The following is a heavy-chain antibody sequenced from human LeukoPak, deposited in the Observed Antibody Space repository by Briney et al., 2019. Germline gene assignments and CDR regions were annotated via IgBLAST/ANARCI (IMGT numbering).Heavy chain of an antibody. D-gene: IGHD3-10*01. J-gene: IGHJ4*02. CDR2: IWYDGSNK. CDR1: GFTLSSYG. CDR3: ARARDRGVINSFFDY. Sequence: GGSLRLSCAASGFTLSSYGMRWVRQAPGKGLEWVAVIWYDGSNKYYSDSVKGRFTISRDNSKNTLYLQMNSLRAEDTAVYYCARARDRGVINSFFDYWGQGTLVTVSS. V-gene: IGHV3-33*01.